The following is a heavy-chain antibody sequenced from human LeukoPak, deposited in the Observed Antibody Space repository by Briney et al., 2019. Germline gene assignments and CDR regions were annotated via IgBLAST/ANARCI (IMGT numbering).Heavy chain of an antibody. V-gene: IGHV4-34*01. Sequence: PSETLSLTCAVYGGSFSGYYWSWIRQPPGKGLEWIGEINHSGSTNYNPSLKSRVTISVDTSKNQFSLKLSSVTAADTAAYYCARGRRYYYDSSAPNWFDPWGQGTLVTVSS. D-gene: IGHD3-22*01. CDR2: INHSGST. CDR3: ARGRRYYYDSSAPNWFDP. J-gene: IGHJ5*02. CDR1: GGSFSGYY.